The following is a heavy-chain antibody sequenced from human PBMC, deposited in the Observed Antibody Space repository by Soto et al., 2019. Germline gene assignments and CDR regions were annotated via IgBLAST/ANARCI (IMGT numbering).Heavy chain of an antibody. D-gene: IGHD3-22*01. CDR3: AAYYYDSSGYIQDLD. J-gene: IGHJ4*02. CDR2: FDPEDGET. CDR1: GYTLTELS. V-gene: IGHV1-24*01. Sequence: VASVKVSCKVSGYTLTELSMHWVRQAPGKGLEWMGGFDPEDGETIYAQKFQGRVTMTEDTSTDTAYMELSSLRSEDTAVYYCAAYYYDSSGYIQDLDWGQGTLVTVSS.